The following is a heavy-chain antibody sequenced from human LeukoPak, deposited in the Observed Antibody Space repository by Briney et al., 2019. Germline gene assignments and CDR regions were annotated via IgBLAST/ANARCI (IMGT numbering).Heavy chain of an antibody. J-gene: IGHJ4*02. Sequence: GGSLRLSCAASGFTFSSYWMHWVRQPPGKGLVWVSGINGDGTSANYADSVKGRFTISRDNAKSMMYLQMDSLRAEDTAVYYCARRSTATLDYWGQGTLVTVSS. D-gene: IGHD2-2*01. CDR2: INGDGTSA. V-gene: IGHV3-74*01. CDR1: GFTFSSYW. CDR3: ARRSTATLDY.